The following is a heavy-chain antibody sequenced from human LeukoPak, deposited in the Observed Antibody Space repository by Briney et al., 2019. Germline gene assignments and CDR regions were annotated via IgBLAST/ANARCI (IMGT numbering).Heavy chain of an antibody. CDR3: ARAADYYDSSAYFRDWFDP. CDR1: GGTFSSYA. Sequence: SVKVSCKASGGTFSSYAISWVRQAPRQGLEWMGGIIPIFGTANYAQKFQGRVTITADESTSTAYMELSSLRSEDTAVYYCARAADYYDSSAYFRDWFDPWGQGTLVTVSS. CDR2: IIPIFGTA. J-gene: IGHJ5*02. V-gene: IGHV1-69*01. D-gene: IGHD3-22*01.